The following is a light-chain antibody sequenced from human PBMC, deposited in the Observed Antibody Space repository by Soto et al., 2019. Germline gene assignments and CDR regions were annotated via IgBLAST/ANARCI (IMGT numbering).Light chain of an antibody. CDR3: QQYNSYWT. Sequence: DIQMTQSPSTLSASVGDRVTITCRASQNINNWLAWYQQKPGKAPNLLIYKAYSLESGVPSRFSGSGSGTEFTLTISSLQPDDFATYYCQQYNSYWTFGQGTKVEIK. J-gene: IGKJ1*01. V-gene: IGKV1-5*03. CDR1: QNINNW. CDR2: KAY.